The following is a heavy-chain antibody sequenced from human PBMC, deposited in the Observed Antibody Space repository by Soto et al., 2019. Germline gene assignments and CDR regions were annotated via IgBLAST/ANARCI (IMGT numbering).Heavy chain of an antibody. V-gene: IGHV4-39*01. CDR2: FYYSGST. CDR1: GGSISSSSYY. CDR3: ASLYSDRAFDI. D-gene: IGHD1-26*01. J-gene: IGHJ3*02. Sequence: QLQLQESGPGLVKPSETLSLTCTVSGGSISSSSYYWGWIRQPPGKGLEWIGSFYYSGSTYYNPSLKSRVTISVDTSRNQFSLKLSSVTAADTAVYYCASLYSDRAFDIWGQGTMVTVSS.